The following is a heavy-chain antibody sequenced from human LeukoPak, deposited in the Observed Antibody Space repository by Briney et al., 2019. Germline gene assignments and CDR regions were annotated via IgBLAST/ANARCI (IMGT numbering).Heavy chain of an antibody. Sequence: PGESLRLSGAASGFTFSTYSMNWVRQAPGKGLEWVANIKQDGSHKYYVDSVKGRFTISRDNAKNSLYLQMNSLRVEDTAVYYCVREEGYWGQGTLVTVSS. CDR3: VREEGY. V-gene: IGHV3-7*01. J-gene: IGHJ4*02. CDR2: IKQDGSHK. CDR1: GFTFSTYS.